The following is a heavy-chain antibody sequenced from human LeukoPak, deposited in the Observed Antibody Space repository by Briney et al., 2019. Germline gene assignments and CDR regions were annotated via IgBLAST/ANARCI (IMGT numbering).Heavy chain of an antibody. CDR1: GFTFSSYG. D-gene: IGHD6-19*01. CDR3: AKDLYNSGLWYLDY. V-gene: IGHV3-23*01. CDR2: IFGSGGST. J-gene: IGHJ4*02. Sequence: GGSLRLSCAVSGFTFSSYGMSWVRQAPGKGLEWISGIFGSGGSTKYADSVKGRFTISRDTSKNTLYLQMNSLRVEDTAVYYCAKDLYNSGLWYLDYWGQGTLVTVSA.